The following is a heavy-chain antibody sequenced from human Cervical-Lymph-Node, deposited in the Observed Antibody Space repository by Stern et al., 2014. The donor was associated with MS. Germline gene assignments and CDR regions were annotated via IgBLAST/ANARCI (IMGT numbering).Heavy chain of an antibody. J-gene: IGHJ4*02. V-gene: IGHV1-46*01. Sequence: QVQVVQSGPEVKKTGASVKLSCKAPGYTFTSSSMHWVRQAPGQGLEWMGIINPSGDSTTYAPKFQGRVTMTRDTSSSTVYMELSSLGSEDTAVYYCARGQRYFDYWGQGTLVTVSS. CDR2: INPSGDST. CDR1: GYTFTSSS. CDR3: ARGQRYFDY.